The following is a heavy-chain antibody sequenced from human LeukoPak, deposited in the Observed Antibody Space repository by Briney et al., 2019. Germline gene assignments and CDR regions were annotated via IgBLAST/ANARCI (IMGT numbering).Heavy chain of an antibody. CDR1: GYSISSGYY. V-gene: IGHV4-38-2*01. J-gene: IGHJ5*02. CDR2: IYHSGST. D-gene: IGHD5-18*01. Sequence: SETLSLTCAVSGYSISSGYYWGWIRPPPGKGLEWIGSIYHSGSTYYNPSLKSRVTISVGTSKNQFSLKLSSVTAADTAVYYCARHFRGYGARWFDPWGQGTLVTVSS. CDR3: ARHFRGYGARWFDP.